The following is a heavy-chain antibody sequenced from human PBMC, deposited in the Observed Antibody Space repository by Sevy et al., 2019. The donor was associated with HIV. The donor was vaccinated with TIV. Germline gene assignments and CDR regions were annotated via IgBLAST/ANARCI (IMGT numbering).Heavy chain of an antibody. J-gene: IGHJ4*02. CDR3: ARDLRRAAPKPYCRSTSCFATYDFDY. D-gene: IGHD2-2*01. CDR2: ISAYNGNT. Sequence: ASVKVSCKASGYTFTSYGISWVRQAPGQGLEWMGWISAYNGNTNYAQKLQGRVTMTTDTSTSTAYMELRSLRSDDTDVYYCARDLRRAAPKPYCRSTSCFATYDFDYWGQGTLVTVSS. CDR1: GYTFTSYG. V-gene: IGHV1-18*01.